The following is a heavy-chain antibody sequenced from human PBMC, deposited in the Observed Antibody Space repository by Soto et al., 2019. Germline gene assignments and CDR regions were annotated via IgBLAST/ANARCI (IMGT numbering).Heavy chain of an antibody. CDR3: ARVRMITFGGVITPYYYYGMDV. Sequence: QVQLVESGGGVVQPGRSLRLSCAASGFTFSSYGMHWVRQAPGKGLEWVAVIWYDGSNKYYADSVKGRFTISRDNSKNTLYLQRNSLRAEDTAVYYCARVRMITFGGVITPYYYYGMDVWGQGTTVTVSS. CDR2: IWYDGSNK. V-gene: IGHV3-33*01. D-gene: IGHD3-16*02. CDR1: GFTFSSYG. J-gene: IGHJ6*02.